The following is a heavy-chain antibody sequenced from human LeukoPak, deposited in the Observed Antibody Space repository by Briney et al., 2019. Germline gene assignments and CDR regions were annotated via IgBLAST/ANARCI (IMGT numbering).Heavy chain of an antibody. CDR3: AKDVGGPMFDY. D-gene: IGHD3-3*01. CDR1: GFTFNLFA. CDR2: ISASGAAT. Sequence: PGGSLRLSCAASGFTFNLFAMSWVRQTPEKGLEWVSTISASGAATHYADSVKGRFTISRDDSRNTLYLQMNSPRAEDTAVYYCAKDVGGPMFDYWGLGTLVTVSS. V-gene: IGHV3-23*01. J-gene: IGHJ4*02.